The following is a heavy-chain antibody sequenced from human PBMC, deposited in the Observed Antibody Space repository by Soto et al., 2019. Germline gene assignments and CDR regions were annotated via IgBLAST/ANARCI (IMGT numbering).Heavy chain of an antibody. CDR1: GCTFSSYT. D-gene: IGHD6-19*01. CDR2: IIPILGIA. V-gene: IGHV1-69*02. CDR3: ASVIAVADYGPSDY. J-gene: IGHJ4*02. Sequence: SVKVSCKASGCTFSSYTISWVRQAPGQGLEWMGRIIPILGIANYAQKFQGRVTITADKSTSTAYMELSSLRSEDTAVYYCASVIAVADYGPSDYWGQGTLVTVSS.